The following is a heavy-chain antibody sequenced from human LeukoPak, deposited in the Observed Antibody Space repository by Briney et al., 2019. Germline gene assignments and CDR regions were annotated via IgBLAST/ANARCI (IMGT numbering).Heavy chain of an antibody. Sequence: PSETLSLTCTVSGGSISSSRYYWGYIRQPPGKGLEWLGSIYYTGSTYYNPSLKSRVAVSVDTSKNQFSLKLNSVTAADTAVYHCVRHDLIGITGGNFDYWGQGTLVSVSS. D-gene: IGHD1-14*01. J-gene: IGHJ4*02. CDR3: VRHDLIGITGGNFDY. CDR2: IYYTGST. V-gene: IGHV4-39*01. CDR1: GGSISSSRYY.